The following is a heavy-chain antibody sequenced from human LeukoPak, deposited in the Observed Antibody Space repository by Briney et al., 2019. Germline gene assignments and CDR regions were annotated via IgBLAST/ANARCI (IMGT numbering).Heavy chain of an antibody. Sequence: PGGSLRLSCAASGFTFSSYSMNWVRQAPGKGLEWVSSISSSSSYIYYADSVKGRFTISRDNAKNSLNLQMNSLRAEDTAVYYCARSMVGASGWSDPWGQGTLVTVSS. J-gene: IGHJ5*02. V-gene: IGHV3-21*01. CDR2: ISSSSSYI. D-gene: IGHD1-26*01. CDR3: ARSMVGASGWSDP. CDR1: GFTFSSYS.